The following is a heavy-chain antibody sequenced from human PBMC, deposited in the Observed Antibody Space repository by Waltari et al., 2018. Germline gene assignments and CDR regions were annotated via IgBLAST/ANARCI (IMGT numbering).Heavy chain of an antibody. CDR1: GFTFSDFT. V-gene: IGHV3-73*02. Sequence: EVHLVESGGGLFQPGGSLKLSCAASGFTFSDFTMYWVRQASGKGLEWVGHIRSKANNYATGNAASVKGRFTVSRDDSKNTAYLQMNSLRTEDTAIYYCTNFMSGWGQGTTVTVSS. J-gene: IGHJ6*02. CDR2: IRSKANNYAT. D-gene: IGHD3-10*01. CDR3: TNFMSG.